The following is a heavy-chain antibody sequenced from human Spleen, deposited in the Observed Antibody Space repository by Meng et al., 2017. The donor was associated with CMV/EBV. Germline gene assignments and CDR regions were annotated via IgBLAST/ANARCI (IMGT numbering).Heavy chain of an antibody. V-gene: IGHV3-53*01. CDR2: IYTGGST. CDR1: GFTVSSNY. J-gene: IGHJ6*02. D-gene: IGHD1-26*01. Sequence: GESLTISCSASGFTVSSNYTSWVRQAPGKGLEWVSLIYTGGSTYYADSVKGRFPISRDNSKKTLYLHMNSLRAEDTAVYYCAREHRGSYGAYGMDVWGQGTTVTVSS. CDR3: AREHRGSYGAYGMDV.